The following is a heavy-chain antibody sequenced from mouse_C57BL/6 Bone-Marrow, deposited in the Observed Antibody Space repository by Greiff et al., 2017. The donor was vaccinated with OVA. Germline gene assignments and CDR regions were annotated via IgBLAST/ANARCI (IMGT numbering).Heavy chain of an antibody. CDR3: ARSRFYIYAMDY. CDR2: IHPNSGST. Sequence: QVHVKQPGAELVKPGASVKLSCKASGYTFTSSWMHWVKQRPGQGLEWIGMIHPNSGSTNYNEKFKSKATLTVDKSSSTAYMQLSSLTSEDSAVYYCARSRFYIYAMDYWGQGTSVTVSS. D-gene: IGHD2-1*01. CDR1: GYTFTSSW. J-gene: IGHJ4*01. V-gene: IGHV1-64*01.